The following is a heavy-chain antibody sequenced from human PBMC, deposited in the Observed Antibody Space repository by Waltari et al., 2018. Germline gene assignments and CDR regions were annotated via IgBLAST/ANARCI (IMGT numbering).Heavy chain of an antibody. Sequence: VQLVQSGAEVKKPGASVTVSCKASGYTFTSYGISWVRQAPGQGLEWMGWISAYKGNTNYAQKLQGRVTITADKSTSTAYMELSSLRSEDTAVYYCARGRGRYFDWFYYMDVWGKGTTVTVSS. CDR1: GYTFTSYG. CDR3: ARGRGRYFDWFYYMDV. J-gene: IGHJ6*03. CDR2: ISAYKGNT. V-gene: IGHV1-18*01. D-gene: IGHD3-9*01.